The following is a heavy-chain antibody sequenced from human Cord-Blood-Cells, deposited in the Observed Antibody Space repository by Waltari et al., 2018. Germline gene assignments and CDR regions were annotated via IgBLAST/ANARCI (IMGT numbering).Heavy chain of an antibody. D-gene: IGHD5-12*01. J-gene: IGHJ4*02. Sequence: QVQLQESGPGLVKPSETLSLTCTVSGSSISSGYYWGWIRQPPGKGLEWIGSIYHSGSTYYSPSLKSRVTISVDTSKNQFSLKLSCVTAADTAVYYCARGGGHSGYDYDYWGQGTLVTVSS. CDR3: ARGGGHSGYDYDY. CDR1: GSSISSGYY. CDR2: IYHSGST. V-gene: IGHV4-38-2*02.